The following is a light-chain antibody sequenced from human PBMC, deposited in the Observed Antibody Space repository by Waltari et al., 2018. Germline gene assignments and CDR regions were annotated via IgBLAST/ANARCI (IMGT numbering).Light chain of an antibody. Sequence: EIVLTQSPATLSLSPGERATLSCRASQSVSSYLAWYQQKPGQAPRLLVYYASNRATGIPARFSGSGSGTDFTLTISSLDPEDVAVYYCQQRSNWPLTFGGGTKVEIK. J-gene: IGKJ4*01. V-gene: IGKV3-11*01. CDR1: QSVSSY. CDR3: QQRSNWPLT. CDR2: YAS.